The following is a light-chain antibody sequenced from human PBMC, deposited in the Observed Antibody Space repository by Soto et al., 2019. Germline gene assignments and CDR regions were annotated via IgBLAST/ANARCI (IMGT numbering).Light chain of an antibody. V-gene: IGLV2-8*01. CDR2: EVS. J-gene: IGLJ2*01. CDR1: SSDVGGYNY. CDR3: SSYAGSNNVV. Sequence: QSALTQPPSASGSPGQSVTISCTGTSSDVGGYNYVSWYQRHPGKAPKLMIYEVSKRPSGVPDRFSGSKSGNTASLTVSGLHAEDEADYYCSSYAGSNNVVFGGGTKVTVL.